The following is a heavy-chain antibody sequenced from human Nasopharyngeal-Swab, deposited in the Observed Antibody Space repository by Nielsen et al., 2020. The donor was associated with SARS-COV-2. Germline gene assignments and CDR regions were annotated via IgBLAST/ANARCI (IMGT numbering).Heavy chain of an antibody. D-gene: IGHD3-3*01. V-gene: IGHV4-4*07. J-gene: IGHJ5*02. CDR2: IYTSGST. CDR3: ARNPMDYYDFWSGYYYNWFDP. CDR1: GGSISSYY. Sequence: SETLSLTCTVSGGSISSYYWSWIRQPAGKGLEWIGRIYTSGSTNYNPSLKSRVTMSVDTSKNQFSLKLSSVTAVDTAVYYCARNPMDYYDFWSGYYYNWFDPWGQGTLVTVSS.